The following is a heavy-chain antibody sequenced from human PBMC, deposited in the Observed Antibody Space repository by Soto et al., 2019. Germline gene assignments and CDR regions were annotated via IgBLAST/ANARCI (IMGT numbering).Heavy chain of an antibody. D-gene: IGHD5-18*01. CDR1: GYSFTSYW. V-gene: IGHV5-51*01. J-gene: IGHJ4*02. Sequence: GEPLKISCKGSGYSFTSYWIGWVRQMPGKGLEWMGIIYPGDSDTRYSPSFQGQVTISADKSISTAYLQWSSLKASDTAMYYCARHGTVDTAMVTGFDYWGQGTVVTVSS. CDR2: IYPGDSDT. CDR3: ARHGTVDTAMVTGFDY.